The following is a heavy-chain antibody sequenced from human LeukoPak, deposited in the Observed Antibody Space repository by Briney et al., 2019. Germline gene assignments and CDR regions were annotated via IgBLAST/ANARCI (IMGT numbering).Heavy chain of an antibody. CDR2: ISSSGSTI. CDR3: ARAGYYYDSSGPPPGGLDY. D-gene: IGHD3-22*01. J-gene: IGHJ4*02. V-gene: IGHV3-11*01. Sequence: PGGSLRLSCAASGFTFSDYYMSWIRQAPGKGLEWVSYISSSGSTIYYADSVKGRFTISRDNAKNSLYLQMNSLRAEDTAVYYCARAGYYYDSSGPPPGGLDYWGQGTLVTVSS. CDR1: GFTFSDYY.